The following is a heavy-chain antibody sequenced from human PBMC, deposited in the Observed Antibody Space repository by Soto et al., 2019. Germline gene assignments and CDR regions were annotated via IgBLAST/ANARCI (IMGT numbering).Heavy chain of an antibody. J-gene: IGHJ6*02. Sequence: SETLSLTCTVAGGSISSGDYCWSWIRQPPGKGLEWIGYIYYSGSTYYNPSLKSRVTISVDTSKNQFSLKLSSVTAADTAVYYCARDPSIVGADGEEYYYYYGMDVWGQGTTVTVSS. D-gene: IGHD1-26*01. CDR2: IYYSGST. CDR1: GGSISSGDYC. CDR3: ARDPSIVGADGEEYYYYYGMDV. V-gene: IGHV4-30-4*01.